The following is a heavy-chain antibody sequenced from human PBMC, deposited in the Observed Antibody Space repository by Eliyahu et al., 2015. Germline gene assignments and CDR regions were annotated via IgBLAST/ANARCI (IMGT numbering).Heavy chain of an antibody. CDR3: ATCTICGGPNVDY. Sequence: EVQLVESGGGLVQPGGSLRLSCXASGFXXRSYWMHWVRQAPGKGLEWVSRINSEGSSTSYAGSVKGRFTVSRDNAKNTLFLRMNSLRAEDTAVYYCATCTICGGPNVDYWGQGTLVSVSS. CDR2: INSEGSST. V-gene: IGHV3-74*01. J-gene: IGHJ4*02. D-gene: IGHD3-3*01. CDR1: GFXXRSYW.